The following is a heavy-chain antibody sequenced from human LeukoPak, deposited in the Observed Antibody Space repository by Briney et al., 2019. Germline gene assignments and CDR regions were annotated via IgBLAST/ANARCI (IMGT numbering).Heavy chain of an antibody. CDR3: ARARSGSDYYIFDY. V-gene: IGHV4-59*01. CDR2: IYYSGST. CDR1: GGSISSYY. Sequence: SETLSLTCTVSGGSISSYYWSWIRQPPGKGLEWIGYIYYSGSTNYNPSLKSRVTISVDTSKNQFSLKLSSVTAADTAVYYCARARSGSDYYIFDYWGQGTLSPSPQ. D-gene: IGHD3-22*01. J-gene: IGHJ4*02.